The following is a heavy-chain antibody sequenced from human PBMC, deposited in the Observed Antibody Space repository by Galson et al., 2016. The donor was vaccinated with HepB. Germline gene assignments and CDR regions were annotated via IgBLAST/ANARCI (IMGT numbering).Heavy chain of an antibody. J-gene: IGHJ3*02. V-gene: IGHV3-48*04. CDR1: GFIFSSYS. D-gene: IGHD6-25*01. Sequence: SLRLSCAASGFIFSSYSMNWVRQAPGKGLEWLSYISSSSNTIKYADSVKGRFTISRDNARTSLSLQMHSLRVDDTSIYYCVSGYTSGIWGPGTMVIVSS. CDR2: ISSSSNTI. CDR3: VSGYTSGI.